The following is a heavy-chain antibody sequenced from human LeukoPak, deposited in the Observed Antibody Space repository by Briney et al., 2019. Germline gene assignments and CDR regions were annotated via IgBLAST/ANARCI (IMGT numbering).Heavy chain of an antibody. D-gene: IGHD3/OR15-3a*01. J-gene: IGHJ4*02. CDR1: GGSISSGGYS. Sequence: SETLSLTCAVSGGSISSGGYSWSWIRQHPGKGLEWIGYIYYSGSTYYNPSLKSRVTISVDTSKNQFSLKLSSVTAADTAVYYCARVGLIYYFDYWGQGTLVTVSS. V-gene: IGHV4-31*11. CDR3: ARVGLIYYFDY. CDR2: IYYSGST.